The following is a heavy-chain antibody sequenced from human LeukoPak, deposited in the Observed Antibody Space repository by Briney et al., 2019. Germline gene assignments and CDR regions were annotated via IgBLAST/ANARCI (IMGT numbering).Heavy chain of an antibody. D-gene: IGHD3-22*01. CDR3: ARDLVTMIVVVTYGMDV. J-gene: IGHJ6*02. CDR2: ISYDGSNK. Sequence: PGRSLRLSCAASGFTFSSYAMHWVRQAPGKGLEWVAVISYDGSNKYYADSVKGRFTISRDNSKNTLYLQMNSLRAEDTAVYYCARDLVTMIVVVTYGMDVWGQGTTVTVSS. V-gene: IGHV3-30*04. CDR1: GFTFSSYA.